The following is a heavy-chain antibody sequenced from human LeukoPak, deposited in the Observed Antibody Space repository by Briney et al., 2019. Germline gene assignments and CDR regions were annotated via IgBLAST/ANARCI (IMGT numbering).Heavy chain of an antibody. Sequence: SETLSLTCTVSGGSISSYYWSWIRQPPGKGLEWIGYIYYSGSTNYNPSLKSRVTISVDTSKNQFSLKLSAVTAADTAVYYCARDSFYGGNSFDYWGQGTLVTVSS. CDR3: ARDSFYGGNSFDY. D-gene: IGHD2-15*01. CDR1: GGSISSYY. V-gene: IGHV4-59*12. J-gene: IGHJ4*02. CDR2: IYYSGST.